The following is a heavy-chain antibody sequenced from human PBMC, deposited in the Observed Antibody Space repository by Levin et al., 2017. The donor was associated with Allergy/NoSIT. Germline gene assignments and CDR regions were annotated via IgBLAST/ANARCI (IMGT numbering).Heavy chain of an antibody. CDR3: ARSTPGRWSTYYFDY. J-gene: IGHJ4*02. V-gene: IGHV4-61*01. D-gene: IGHD2-15*01. CDR1: GGSVSSGSSY. CDR2: IYYSGST. Sequence: SETLSLTCTVSGGSVSSGSSYWSWIRQPPGKGLEWIGYIYYSGSTNYNPYLKSRVTILVDTSKNHLSLRLSSVTAADTAVYYCARSTPGRWSTYYFDYWGQGTLVTVSS.